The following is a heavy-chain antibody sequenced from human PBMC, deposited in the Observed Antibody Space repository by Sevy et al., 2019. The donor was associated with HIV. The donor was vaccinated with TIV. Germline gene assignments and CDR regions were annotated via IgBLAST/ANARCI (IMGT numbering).Heavy chain of an antibody. Sequence: GGSLRLSCAASGFTFSNYAMNWVRQAPGKGLEWVSTIFRSGGVTYYADSVKARCTISRDNFKNTLNLQMHSLRAEDTAVYYCAGGRYDSSGSFDAFDIWGQGTMVTVSS. CDR3: AGGRYDSSGSFDAFDI. CDR2: IFRSGGVT. J-gene: IGHJ3*02. V-gene: IGHV3-23*01. D-gene: IGHD3-22*01. CDR1: GFTFSNYA.